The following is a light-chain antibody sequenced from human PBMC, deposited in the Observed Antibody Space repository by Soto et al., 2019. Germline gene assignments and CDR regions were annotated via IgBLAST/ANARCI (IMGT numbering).Light chain of an antibody. CDR2: EVS. V-gene: IGLV2-14*01. CDR1: SSDVGGYNY. Sequence: QSALTQPASVSGSPGQSITISCTGTSSDVGGYNYVSWYQQHPGKAPKLMIYEVSNRPSGVSNRFSGSKSGNTASLTISGLQAEDEADYYCSSYTSRSTGNVVFGGGTKLTVL. J-gene: IGLJ2*01. CDR3: SSYTSRSTGNVV.